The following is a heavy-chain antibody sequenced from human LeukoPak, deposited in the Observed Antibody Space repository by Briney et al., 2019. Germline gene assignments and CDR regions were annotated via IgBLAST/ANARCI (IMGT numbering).Heavy chain of an antibody. J-gene: IGHJ4*02. CDR1: GFTFSNYA. Sequence: GGSLRLSCAVAGFTFSNYAMSWVRQAPGKGLEWVSAIGGGYTYYADSVKGRFTISRDNSKNTLYLQMNTLRAEDTAVYYCARRQAYYFDCWGQGALVTVSS. CDR3: ARRQAYYFDC. V-gene: IGHV3-23*01. CDR2: IGGGYT.